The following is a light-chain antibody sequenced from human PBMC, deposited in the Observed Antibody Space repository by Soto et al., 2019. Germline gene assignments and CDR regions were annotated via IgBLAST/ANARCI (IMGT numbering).Light chain of an antibody. CDR3: QQYYSSPRLG. J-gene: IGKJ4*01. CDR2: WAS. V-gene: IGKV4-1*01. CDR1: QSVLYIPTNKNY. Sequence: DIVMTQSPDSLAVSLGERATITCRSSQSVLYIPTNKNYVVWYQQKPGQPPKLLLYWASTRESGVPDRFSGSGSGTYFTLTISSLQAEDVAFYYCQQYYSSPRLGFGGGTKVEIK.